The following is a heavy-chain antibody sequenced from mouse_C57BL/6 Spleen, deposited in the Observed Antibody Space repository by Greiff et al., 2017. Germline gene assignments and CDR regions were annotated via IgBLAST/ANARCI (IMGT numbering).Heavy chain of an antibody. J-gene: IGHJ2*01. Sequence: EVMLVESVAELVRPGASVKLSCKASGYTIKNTYMHWVKQRPEQGLEWIGRIDPATGNTKYAPKFQGKATITADTSSTTAYLQLSLLTAEDTAIYYCARSAYGRSYALYYFDYWGQGTTLTVSS. CDR3: ARSAYGRSYALYYFDY. CDR1: GYTIKNTY. D-gene: IGHD1-1*01. CDR2: IDPATGNT. V-gene: IGHV14-3*01.